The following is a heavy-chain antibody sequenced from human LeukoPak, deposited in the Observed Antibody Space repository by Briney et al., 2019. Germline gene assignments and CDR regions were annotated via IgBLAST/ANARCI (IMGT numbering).Heavy chain of an antibody. V-gene: IGHV1-2*02. Sequence: ASVKVSCKASGYTFTGYYMHWVRQAPGQGLEWMGWINPNSGGTNYAQKFQGRVTMIRDTSISTAYMELSRLRSDDTAVYYCARSTGTTSGAFDIWGQGTMVTVSS. CDR1: GYTFTGYY. CDR3: ARSTGTTSGAFDI. CDR2: INPNSGGT. J-gene: IGHJ3*02. D-gene: IGHD1-14*01.